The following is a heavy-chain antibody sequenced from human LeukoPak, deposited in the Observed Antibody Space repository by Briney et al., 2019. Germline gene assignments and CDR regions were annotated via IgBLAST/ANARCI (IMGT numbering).Heavy chain of an antibody. Sequence: SETLSLTCTVSGGSISSSGYYWGWIRQPPGKGLEWIGSIYYSGSTYYNPSLKGRVTISLDTSKNQFSLKLSSVTAADTAVYYCARGLYYYYGMDVWGQGTTVTVSS. CDR1: GGSISSSGYY. V-gene: IGHV4-39*01. J-gene: IGHJ6*02. CDR3: ARGLYYYYGMDV. CDR2: IYYSGST.